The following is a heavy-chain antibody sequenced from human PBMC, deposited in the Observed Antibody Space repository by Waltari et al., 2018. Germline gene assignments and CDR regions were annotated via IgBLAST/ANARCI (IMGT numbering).Heavy chain of an antibody. D-gene: IGHD1-26*01. V-gene: IGHV3-7*01. J-gene: IGHJ6*03. Sequence: EVQLVESGGGLVQPGGSLRLSCAASGFTFSSYWMSWVRQAPGQGLEWVANIKQDGSEKYYVDSVKGRFTISRDNAKNSLYLQMNSLRAEDTAVYYCAREGRGGSFYYYYYMDVWGKGTTVTVSS. CDR1: GFTFSSYW. CDR3: AREGRGGSFYYYYYMDV. CDR2: IKQDGSEK.